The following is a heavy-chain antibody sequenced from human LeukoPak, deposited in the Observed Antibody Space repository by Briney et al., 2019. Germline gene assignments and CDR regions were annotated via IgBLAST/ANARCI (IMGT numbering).Heavy chain of an antibody. Sequence: PGGSLRLSCAASGFTFSNAWMSWVRQAPGKGLEWVSSISSSSSYIYYADSVKGRFTISRDNAKNSLYLQMNSLRAEDTAVYYCARDAFPGYCSSTSCLYDAFDIWGQGTMVTVSS. CDR2: ISSSSSYI. CDR3: ARDAFPGYCSSTSCLYDAFDI. CDR1: GFTFSNAW. V-gene: IGHV3-21*01. J-gene: IGHJ3*02. D-gene: IGHD2-2*01.